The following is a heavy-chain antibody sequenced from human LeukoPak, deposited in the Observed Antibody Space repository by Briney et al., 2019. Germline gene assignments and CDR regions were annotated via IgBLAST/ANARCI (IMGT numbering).Heavy chain of an antibody. J-gene: IGHJ4*02. CDR3: ARHGRHNFDY. D-gene: IGHD5-24*01. Sequence: GVSLRLSCAASGLTFSNYWMSWVRQAPGKGLEWVANIKEDGSKKYYGDSVRGRFAISRDNAKSSLNLQMSSLRADDTAVYYCARHGRHNFDYWGQGTLVTVSS. CDR1: GLTFSNYW. V-gene: IGHV3-7*01. CDR2: IKEDGSKK.